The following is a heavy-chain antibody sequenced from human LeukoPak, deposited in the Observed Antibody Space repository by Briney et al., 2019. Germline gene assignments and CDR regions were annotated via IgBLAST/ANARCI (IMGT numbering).Heavy chain of an antibody. CDR2: INHNGNVN. CDR3: AKVFWEWILDDTLNFDY. CDR1: GFTFSSYW. J-gene: IGHJ4*02. Sequence: PGGSLRLSCAASGFTFSSYWMNWARQAPGKGLEWVASINHNGNVNYYVDSVKGRFTISRDNAKNTLYLQMNSLRAEDTAVYYCAKVFWEWILDDTLNFDYWGQGTLVTVSS. V-gene: IGHV3-7*03. D-gene: IGHD3-3*01.